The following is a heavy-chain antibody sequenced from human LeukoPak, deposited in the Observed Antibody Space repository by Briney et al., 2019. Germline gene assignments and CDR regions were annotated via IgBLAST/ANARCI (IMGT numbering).Heavy chain of an antibody. Sequence: GGSLRLSCAASGFTFSDYYMSWIRQAPGKGLEWLSYIISTGGTIYYADSVKGRFTISRDNAKNSLYLQMNSLRTEDTAVYYCAGYSSGWFGAFHIWGQGTMVTVSS. CDR1: GFTFSDYY. D-gene: IGHD6-19*01. V-gene: IGHV3-11*04. CDR3: AGYSSGWFGAFHI. J-gene: IGHJ3*02. CDR2: IISTGGTI.